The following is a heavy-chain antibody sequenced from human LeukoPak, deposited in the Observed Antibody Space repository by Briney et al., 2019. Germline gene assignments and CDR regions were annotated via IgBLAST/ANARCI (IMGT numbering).Heavy chain of an antibody. CDR3: ARGTSYCSSASCYNY. CDR2: MNPNSGNT. V-gene: IGHV1-8*01. Sequence: ASVKVSCKASGYTFTNYDINWVRQATGQGLEWMGWMNPNSGNTGYAQRFQGRVTMTRDTSISTAYMELSSLRSDDTAVYYCARGTSYCSSASCYNYWGQGTLLTVSS. CDR1: GYTFTNYD. J-gene: IGHJ4*02. D-gene: IGHD2-2*02.